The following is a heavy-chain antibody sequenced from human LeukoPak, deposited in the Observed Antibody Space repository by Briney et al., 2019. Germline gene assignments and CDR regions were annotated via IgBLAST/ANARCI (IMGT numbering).Heavy chain of an antibody. D-gene: IGHD4-17*01. CDR3: ARWPTYARINWFDP. Sequence: SETLSLTCTVSGGSISSYYWSWIRQPPGKGLEWIGEINHSGSTNYNPSLKSRATISVDTSKNQFSLKLSSVTAADTAVYYCARWPTYARINWFDPWGQGTLVTVSS. CDR2: INHSGST. CDR1: GGSISSYY. V-gene: IGHV4-34*01. J-gene: IGHJ5*02.